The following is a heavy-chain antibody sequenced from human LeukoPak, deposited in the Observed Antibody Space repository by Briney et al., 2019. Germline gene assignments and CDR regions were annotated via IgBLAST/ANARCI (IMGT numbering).Heavy chain of an antibody. J-gene: IGHJ4*02. CDR1: GGTFSSYA. Sequence: SVKVSCKASGGTFSSYAISWVRQAPGQGREWMGRIIPILGIANYAQKFQGRVTITADKSTSTAYMELSSLRSEDTAVYYCARVGGYSGYDSHWGQGTLVTVSS. D-gene: IGHD5-12*01. CDR3: ARVGGYSGYDSH. V-gene: IGHV1-69*04. CDR2: IIPILGIA.